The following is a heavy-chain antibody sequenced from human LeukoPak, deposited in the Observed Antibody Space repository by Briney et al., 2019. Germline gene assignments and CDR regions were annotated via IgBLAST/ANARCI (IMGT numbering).Heavy chain of an antibody. CDR3: AREIGGYSYGYVGAFDI. D-gene: IGHD5-18*01. CDR1: GGSISSYY. J-gene: IGHJ3*02. Sequence: PSETLSLTCTVSGGSISSYYWSWIRQPPGKGLEWIGYIYYSGSTNYNPSLESRVTISVDTSKNQFSLKLSSVTAADTAVYYCAREIGGYSYGYVGAFDIWGQGTMVTVSS. CDR2: IYYSGST. V-gene: IGHV4-59*01.